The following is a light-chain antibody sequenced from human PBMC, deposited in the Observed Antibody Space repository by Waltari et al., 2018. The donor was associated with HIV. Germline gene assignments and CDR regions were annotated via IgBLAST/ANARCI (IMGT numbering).Light chain of an antibody. CDR1: NSDVGAYDF. CDR3: CAYASTNSPYYI. CDR2: QSF. J-gene: IGLJ1*01. V-gene: IGLV2-14*01. Sequence: QSALTQPASVSGSPGQSITIPCTGTNSDVGAYDFVSRYQQHPGKAPKPLISQSFHRASWISDRFSPSRSVNTASLTISGLQPEDEADYYCCAYASTNSPYYIFGGGTTVT.